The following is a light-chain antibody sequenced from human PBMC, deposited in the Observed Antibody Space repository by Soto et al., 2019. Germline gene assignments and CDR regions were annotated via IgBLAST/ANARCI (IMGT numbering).Light chain of an antibody. V-gene: IGKV1-39*01. CDR1: QSISSY. CDR3: QQYNSYPWT. Sequence: DIQMTQSPSSLSAYVGDRVTITCRASQSISSYLNWYQQKPGKAPKLLIYAASSLQSGVPSRFSGSGSGTDFTLTISSLQPEDFATYYCQQYNSYPWTFGQGTKVDIK. CDR2: AAS. J-gene: IGKJ1*01.